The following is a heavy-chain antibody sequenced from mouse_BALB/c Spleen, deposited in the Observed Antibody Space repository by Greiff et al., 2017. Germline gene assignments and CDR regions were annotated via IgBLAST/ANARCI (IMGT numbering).Heavy chain of an antibody. CDR1: GFTFNTYA. CDR3: VRNGRYAMDY. D-gene: IGHD1-1*01. Sequence: EVQLVESGGGLVQPKGSLKLSCAASGFTFNTYAMNWVRQAPGKGLEWVARIRSKSNNYATYYADSVKDRFTISRDDSQSMLYLQMNNLKTEDTAMYYCVRNGRYAMDYWGQGTSVTVSS. V-gene: IGHV10-1*02. CDR2: IRSKSNNYAT. J-gene: IGHJ4*01.